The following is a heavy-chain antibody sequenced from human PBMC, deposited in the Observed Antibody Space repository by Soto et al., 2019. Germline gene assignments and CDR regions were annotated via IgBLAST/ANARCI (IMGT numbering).Heavy chain of an antibody. V-gene: IGHV3-64D*06. Sequence: GGSLRLSCSASGFTFSSYAMHWVRQAPGKGLEYVSCISSNGGNKYYADSVKVRLTISRDNSKNTLYLQMSSLKAEDTALYYCGNRAFFDSEVRTFDXWGQGTLVTVSX. D-gene: IGHD3-22*01. CDR3: GNRAFFDSEVRTFDX. CDR1: GFTFSSYA. CDR2: ISSNGGNK. J-gene: IGHJ4*03.